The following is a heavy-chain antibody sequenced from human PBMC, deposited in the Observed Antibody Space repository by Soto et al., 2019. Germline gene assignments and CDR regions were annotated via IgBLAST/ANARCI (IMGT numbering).Heavy chain of an antibody. CDR1: GGSISSYY. Sequence: SETLSLTCTVSGGSISSYYWSWIRQPPGKGLEWIGYIYYSGSTNYNPSLKSRVTISVDTSKNQFSLKLSSVTAADTAVYYCARGRYDFWSGFLDYYYGMDVWGQGTTVTVSS. CDR2: IYYSGST. V-gene: IGHV4-59*12. J-gene: IGHJ6*02. CDR3: ARGRYDFWSGFLDYYYGMDV. D-gene: IGHD3-3*01.